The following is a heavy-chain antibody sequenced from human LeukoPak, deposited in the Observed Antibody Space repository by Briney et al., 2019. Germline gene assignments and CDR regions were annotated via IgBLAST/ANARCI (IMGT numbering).Heavy chain of an antibody. CDR3: ASYLSAYYYDSGGYYSDY. Sequence: PGGSLRLSCAASGFTFSSYWMSWVRQAPGKGLEWVANIKQDGSEKYYVDSVKGRFTISRDNAKNSLYLQMNSLRAEDTAVYYCASYLSAYYYDSGGYYSDYWGQGTLVTVSS. CDR1: GFTFSSYW. CDR2: IKQDGSEK. J-gene: IGHJ4*02. D-gene: IGHD3-22*01. V-gene: IGHV3-7*01.